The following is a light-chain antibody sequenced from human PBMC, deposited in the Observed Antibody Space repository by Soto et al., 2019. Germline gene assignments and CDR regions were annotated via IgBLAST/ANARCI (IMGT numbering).Light chain of an antibody. CDR3: HQYGGSPQT. Sequence: EIVLTQSPGTVSLSPGERATLSCRASQSVSNYLAWYQRKPGQAPRLLIYGASSRATGIPDRFSGSGSGTDFTLTISRLEPEDFAVYYCHQYGGSPQTFGQGTKVEIK. V-gene: IGKV3-20*01. CDR2: GAS. J-gene: IGKJ1*01. CDR1: QSVSNY.